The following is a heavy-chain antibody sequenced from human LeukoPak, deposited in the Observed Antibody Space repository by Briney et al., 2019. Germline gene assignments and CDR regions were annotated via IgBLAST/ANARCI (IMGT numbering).Heavy chain of an antibody. D-gene: IGHD2-2*01. Sequence: SETLSLTCAVYGGSFSGYYWSWIRQPPGKGLEWIGEINHSGSTNYNPSLKSRVTISVDTSKNQFSLKLSSVTAADTAVYYCARGRGCSSTSCYFFYWGQGTLATVSS. J-gene: IGHJ4*02. V-gene: IGHV4-34*01. CDR2: INHSGST. CDR1: GGSFSGYY. CDR3: ARGRGCSSTSCYFFY.